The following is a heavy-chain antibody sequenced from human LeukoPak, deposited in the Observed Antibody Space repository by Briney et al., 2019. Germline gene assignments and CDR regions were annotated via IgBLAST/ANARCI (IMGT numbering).Heavy chain of an antibody. CDR3: ARGFSGYYYDLFDD. D-gene: IGHD3-22*01. Sequence: PGGSLRLSCAASGFTFSSYWMSGVRQAPGKGLEWVANIKQDGSEKYYVDSVKGRFTISRDNAKNSLYLQMNSLRAEDTAVYYCARGFSGYYYDLFDDWGQGTLVTVSS. V-gene: IGHV3-7*01. J-gene: IGHJ4*02. CDR2: IKQDGSEK. CDR1: GFTFSSYW.